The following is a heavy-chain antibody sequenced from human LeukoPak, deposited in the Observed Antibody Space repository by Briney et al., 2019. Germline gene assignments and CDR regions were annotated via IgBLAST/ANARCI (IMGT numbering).Heavy chain of an antibody. CDR2: ISFSGANS. D-gene: IGHD5-24*01. Sequence: GGSLRLSCAASGFTFSDSAMTWVRQAPGKGLDWVSLISFSGANSYYADSVKGRFTISRDNSKDTLFLQMNSLRAEDTAIYYCARDIQLSTWGLGTMVSVSS. V-gene: IGHV3-23*01. J-gene: IGHJ3*01. CDR3: ARDIQLST. CDR1: GFTFSDSA.